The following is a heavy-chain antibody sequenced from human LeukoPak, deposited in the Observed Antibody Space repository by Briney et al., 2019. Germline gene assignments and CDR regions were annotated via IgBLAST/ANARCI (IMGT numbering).Heavy chain of an antibody. CDR2: INVDGSRT. Sequence: GGSLRLSCAASGFTFSTYWMHWVRQAPGKGLVWVSHINVDGSRTFYADSVKGRFTISRDNSKNTLYLQMNSLRAEDTAVYYCARTVYSNGWYGYFDYWGQGTLVTVSS. CDR3: ARTVYSNGWYGYFDY. CDR1: GFTFSTYW. V-gene: IGHV3-74*01. D-gene: IGHD6-19*01. J-gene: IGHJ4*02.